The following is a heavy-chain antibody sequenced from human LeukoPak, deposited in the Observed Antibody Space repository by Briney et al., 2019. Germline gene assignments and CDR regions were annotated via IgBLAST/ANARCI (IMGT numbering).Heavy chain of an antibody. CDR3: AGEYSSSSGPIDY. CDR1: GGSISGSSYY. D-gene: IGHD6-6*01. Sequence: ASETLSLTCTVSGGSISGSSYYWGWIRQPPGKGLEWIGSIYYSGSTYYNPSLKSRVTISVDTSKNQFSLKLNSVTATDTAVYYCAGEYSSSSGPIDYWGQGTLVTVSS. CDR2: IYYSGST. J-gene: IGHJ4*02. V-gene: IGHV4-39*02.